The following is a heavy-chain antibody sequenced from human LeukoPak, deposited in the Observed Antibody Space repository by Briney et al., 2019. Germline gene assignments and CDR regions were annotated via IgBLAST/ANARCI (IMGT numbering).Heavy chain of an antibody. Sequence: GGSLRLSCAASGFTFSRYGMHWVRQAPGKGLEWVAVISYDGTNKYYADSVKGRFTISRDNSMDTLYLQMNSLRAEDTAVYYCANDGGNIVVVEYYFDYWGQGTLVTVSS. D-gene: IGHD2-15*01. CDR2: ISYDGTNK. CDR3: ANDGGNIVVVEYYFDY. J-gene: IGHJ4*02. CDR1: GFTFSRYG. V-gene: IGHV3-30*18.